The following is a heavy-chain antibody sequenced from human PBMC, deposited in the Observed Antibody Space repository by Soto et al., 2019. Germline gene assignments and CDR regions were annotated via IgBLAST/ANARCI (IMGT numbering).Heavy chain of an antibody. J-gene: IGHJ6*02. V-gene: IGHV1-46*01. CDR2: INPSGGST. D-gene: IGHD1-26*01. Sequence: QVQLVQSGAEVKKPGASVKVSCKESGYTFSSYYMHWVRQAPGQGLEWMGIINPSGGSTSYAQKFQGRVTMTRDTSTSTVYMELSSLRSEDTAVYYCARVTSGSYQALYGMDVWGQGTTVTVSS. CDR3: ARVTSGSYQALYGMDV. CDR1: GYTFSSYY.